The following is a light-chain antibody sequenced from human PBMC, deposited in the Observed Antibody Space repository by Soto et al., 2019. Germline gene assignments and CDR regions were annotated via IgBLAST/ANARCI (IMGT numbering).Light chain of an antibody. CDR1: QTISTF. CDR3: QHSYSSPPWT. J-gene: IGKJ1*01. V-gene: IGKV1-39*01. CDR2: RAS. Sequence: DIQMTQSPASLSASVGDRVTISCRASQTISTFLNWYQQKPGTAPRLLIYRASSVQSGVPPRVNGNGSGRDFTLTISSLRPEDIATYFCQHSYSSPPWTFGQGTKVEV.